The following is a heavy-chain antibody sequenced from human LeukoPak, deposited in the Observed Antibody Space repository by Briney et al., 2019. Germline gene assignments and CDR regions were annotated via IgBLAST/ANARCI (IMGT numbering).Heavy chain of an antibody. J-gene: IGHJ3*02. D-gene: IGHD3-10*01. CDR1: GYSISSGYY. CDR2: IYHSGST. CDR3: ARVRYYYGSGTVRFDAFDI. Sequence: SETLSLTCAVSGYSISSGYYWGWIRPPPGKGLEWIGSIYHSGSTYYNPSLKSRVTISVDTSKNQFSLKLSSVTAADTAVYYCARVRYYYGSGTVRFDAFDIWGQGTMVTVSS. V-gene: IGHV4-38-2*01.